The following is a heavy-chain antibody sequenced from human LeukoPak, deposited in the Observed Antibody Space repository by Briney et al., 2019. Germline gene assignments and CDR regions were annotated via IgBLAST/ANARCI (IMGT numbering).Heavy chain of an antibody. V-gene: IGHV1-69*01. CDR2: IIPIFGTA. Sequence: SVKVSCKASGGTFSSYAISWVRQAPGQGLEWMGGIIPIFGTANYAQKFQGRVTITADESTSTAYMELSSLRFEDTAVYYCARDVYYYGSGSYSGSDYWGQGTLVTVSS. CDR1: GGTFSSYA. J-gene: IGHJ4*02. CDR3: ARDVYYYGSGSYSGSDY. D-gene: IGHD3-10*01.